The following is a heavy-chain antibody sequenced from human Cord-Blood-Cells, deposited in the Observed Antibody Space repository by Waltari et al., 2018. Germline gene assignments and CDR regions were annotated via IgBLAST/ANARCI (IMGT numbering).Heavy chain of an antibody. CDR2: IYYSGST. D-gene: IGHD5-18*01. V-gene: IGHV4-31*03. Sequence: QVQLQESGPGLVKPSQTLSLTCTVSGGPLSSGGYSCSCIRQHPGKGLEWIGYIYYSGSTYYNPSLKSRVTISVDTSKNQFSLKLSSVTAADTAVYYCARDLGIQLWFDYWGQGTLVTVSS. CDR3: ARDLGIQLWFDY. CDR1: GGPLSSGGYS. J-gene: IGHJ4*02.